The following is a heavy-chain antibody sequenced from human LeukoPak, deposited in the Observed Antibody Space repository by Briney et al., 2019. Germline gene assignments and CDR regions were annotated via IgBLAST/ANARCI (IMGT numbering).Heavy chain of an antibody. D-gene: IGHD3-22*01. CDR3: ARAMFKAYYYDSSGYYKGDYYMDV. CDR1: GGSISSGSYY. CDR2: IYTSGST. Sequence: SETLSLTCTVSGGSISSGSYYWSWIRQPAGKGLEWIGRIYTSGSTNYNPSLKSRVTISVDTSKNQFSLKLSSVTAADTAVYYCARAMFKAYYYDSSGYYKGDYYMDVWGQGTLVTVSS. V-gene: IGHV4-61*02. J-gene: IGHJ4*02.